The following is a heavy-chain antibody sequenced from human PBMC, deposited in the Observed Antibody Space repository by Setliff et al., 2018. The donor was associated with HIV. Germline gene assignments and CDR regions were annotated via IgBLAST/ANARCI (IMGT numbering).Heavy chain of an antibody. J-gene: IGHJ4*02. V-gene: IGHV4-59*12. Sequence: PSETLSLTCTVSGGSISSYYWSWIRQPPGKGLEWIGEIYHSGSTNYNPSLKSRVTISVDTSKNQFSLKLSSVTAADTAVYYCARDRAEWVELHSVPSYLDYWGQGTLVTVSS. CDR1: GGSISSYY. CDR3: ARDRAEWVELHSVPSYLDY. D-gene: IGHD3-3*01. CDR2: IYHSGST.